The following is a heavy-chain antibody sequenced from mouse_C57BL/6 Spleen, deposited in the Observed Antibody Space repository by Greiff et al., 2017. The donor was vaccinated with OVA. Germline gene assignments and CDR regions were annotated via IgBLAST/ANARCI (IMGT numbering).Heavy chain of an antibody. Sequence: QVQLQQPGAELVKPGASVKLSCKASGYTFTSYWMQWVKQRPGQGLEWIGEIDPSDSYTNYNQKFKGKATLPVTTSSSTASMHLRSLTSAASAVYDGARGYYCGSSPGWYFDVWGTGTTVTVSS. V-gene: IGHV1-50*01. CDR1: GYTFTSYW. CDR2: IDPSDSYT. J-gene: IGHJ1*03. D-gene: IGHD1-1*01. CDR3: ARGYYCGSSPGWYFDV.